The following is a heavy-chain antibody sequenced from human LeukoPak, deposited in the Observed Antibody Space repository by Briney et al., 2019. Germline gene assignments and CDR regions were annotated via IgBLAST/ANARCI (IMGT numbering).Heavy chain of an antibody. CDR2: IIPNSGDA. Sequence: AAVKVSCKTSGYTFTGYHLHWVRQVPGQGLEWMGRIIPNSGDANYALKFQDRVTLTRDTSINAVYTELNRLRADDTALYYCARGIAGGCDYWGQGTLVSVSS. V-gene: IGHV1-2*06. CDR3: ARGIAGGCDY. D-gene: IGHD3-10*01. CDR1: GYTFTGYH. J-gene: IGHJ4*02.